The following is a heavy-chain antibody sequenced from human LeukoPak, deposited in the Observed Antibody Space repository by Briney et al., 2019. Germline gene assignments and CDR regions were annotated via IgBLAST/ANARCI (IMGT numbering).Heavy chain of an antibody. CDR3: ARGSGSGSYYGDYYGMDV. CDR2: VYGGDTT. V-gene: IGHV3-66*01. J-gene: IGHJ6*02. CDR1: GFTVSSNY. Sequence: GGSLRLSCAASGFTVSSNYMTWVRQAPGKGLEWVSVVYGGDTTYYADSVKGRFTISRDNAKNSLYLQMNSLRAEDTAVYYCARGSGSGSYYGDYYGMDVWGQGTTVTVSS. D-gene: IGHD3-10*01.